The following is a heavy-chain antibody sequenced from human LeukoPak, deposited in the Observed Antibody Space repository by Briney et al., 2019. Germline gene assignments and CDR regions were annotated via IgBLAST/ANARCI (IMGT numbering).Heavy chain of an antibody. Sequence: SETLSLTCTVSGGSVSSTNYYWGWIRQPPGKGLEWIGNIYYSGTTYYDPSLKSRVTMSVDTSKNQFSLKLRSVTAADTAVYYCARTRVPGSYSPKGLFDYWGQGTLVTVSS. J-gene: IGHJ4*02. D-gene: IGHD1-26*01. CDR1: GGSVSSTNYY. V-gene: IGHV4-39*07. CDR2: IYYSGTT. CDR3: ARTRVPGSYSPKGLFDY.